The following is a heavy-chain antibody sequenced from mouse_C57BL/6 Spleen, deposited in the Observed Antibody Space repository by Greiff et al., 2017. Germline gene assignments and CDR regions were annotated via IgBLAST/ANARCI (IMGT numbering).Heavy chain of an antibody. CDR1: GFTFSDYG. D-gene: IGHD1-1*01. V-gene: IGHV5-17*01. CDR2: ISSGSSTI. CDR3: ANPYYYGSSYYAMDY. Sequence: EVKLMESGGGLVKPGGSLKLSCAASGFTFSDYGMHWVRQAPEKGLEWVAYISSGSSTIYYADTVKGRFTISRDNAKNTLFLQMTSLRSEDTAMYYCANPYYYGSSYYAMDYWGQGTSVTVSS. J-gene: IGHJ4*01.